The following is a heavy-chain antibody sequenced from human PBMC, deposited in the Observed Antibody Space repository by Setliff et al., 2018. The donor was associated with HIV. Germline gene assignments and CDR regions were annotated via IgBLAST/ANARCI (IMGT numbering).Heavy chain of an antibody. CDR2: MNPNSGNT. CDR3: ARSRTTVTKSVDY. CDR1: GYTFTSYA. V-gene: IGHV1-8*02. J-gene: IGHJ4*02. Sequence: ASVKVSCKASGYTFTSYAINWVRQATGQGLEWMGWMNPNSGNTGYAQKFQGRVTMTRNTSISTAYMELSSLRSEDTAVYYCARSRTTVTKSVDYWGQGTLVTVSS. D-gene: IGHD4-17*01.